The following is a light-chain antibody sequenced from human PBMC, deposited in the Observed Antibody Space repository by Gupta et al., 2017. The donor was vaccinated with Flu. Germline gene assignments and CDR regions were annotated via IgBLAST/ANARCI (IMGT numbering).Light chain of an antibody. J-gene: IGLJ1*01. Sequence: QSALTQPRSVSGSPGQSVTISCTGTSSDVGGYQYVSWYLQHPGKAPKLLIYDVSRRPSGVPDRFSGSKSGNTASLTISGLQAEDEADYYCCSYAGSYTYVFGTGTQVTVL. CDR1: SSDVGGYQY. CDR3: CSYAGSYTYV. V-gene: IGLV2-11*01. CDR2: DVS.